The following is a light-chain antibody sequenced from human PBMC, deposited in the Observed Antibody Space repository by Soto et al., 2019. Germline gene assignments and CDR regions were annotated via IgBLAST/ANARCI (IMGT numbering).Light chain of an antibody. CDR3: SSYTSSSTLV. V-gene: IGLV2-14*01. CDR2: EVS. J-gene: IGLJ1*01. Sequence: QSALTQPASVSASPGQSITISCTGSSSDVGGYNYVSWYQQHPGKAPKLMIYEVSYRPSGVSNRFSGSKSGNTASLTISGLQAEDEADYYCSSYTSSSTLVFGTGTKLTVL. CDR1: SSDVGGYNY.